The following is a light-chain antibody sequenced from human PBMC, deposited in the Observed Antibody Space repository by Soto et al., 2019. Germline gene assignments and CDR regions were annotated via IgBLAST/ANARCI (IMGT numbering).Light chain of an antibody. CDR3: QHYGGMWA. CDR1: QSVSSSY. CDR2: GAS. V-gene: IGKV3-20*01. Sequence: EIVLTQSPGTLSLSPGERATLSCRASQSVSSSYLAWYQQKPGQAPRLLIYGASNRATGIPDRFSGSGPGTDFTLTISSLQPDDFTTYYCQHYGGMWAFGQGTKV. J-gene: IGKJ1*01.